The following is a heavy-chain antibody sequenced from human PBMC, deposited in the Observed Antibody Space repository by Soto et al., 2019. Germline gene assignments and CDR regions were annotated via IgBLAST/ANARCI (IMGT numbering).Heavy chain of an antibody. Sequence: QVQLVESGGGVVQPGRSLRLSCAASGFTFSSYGMHWVRQAPGKGLEWVAVISYDGSNKYYADSVKGRFTISRDNSKNTLYLQMNGVRAEDTAVYYCAAWFGAFDYWGQGTLVTVSS. V-gene: IGHV3-30*03. CDR2: ISYDGSNK. J-gene: IGHJ4*02. D-gene: IGHD3-10*01. CDR3: AAWFGAFDY. CDR1: GFTFSSYG.